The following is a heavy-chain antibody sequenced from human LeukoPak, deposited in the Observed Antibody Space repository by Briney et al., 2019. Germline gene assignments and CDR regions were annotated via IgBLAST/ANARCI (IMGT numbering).Heavy chain of an antibody. V-gene: IGHV6-1*01. CDR1: GDSVSSNSAA. CDR2: TYYRSKWYN. J-gene: IGHJ6*03. Sequence: SQTLSLTCAISGDSVSSNSAAWNWIRQSPSRGLEWLGRTYYRSKWYNDYAVSVKSRITINPDTSKNQFSLQLNSVTPEDTAVYYCARTPIHPLSIAARYYYMDVWGKGTTVTVSS. CDR3: ARTPIHPLSIAARYYYMDV. D-gene: IGHD6-6*01.